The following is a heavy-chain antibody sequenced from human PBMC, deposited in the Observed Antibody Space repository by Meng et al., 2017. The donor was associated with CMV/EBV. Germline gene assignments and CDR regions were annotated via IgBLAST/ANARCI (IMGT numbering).Heavy chain of an antibody. CDR2: IRYDVSNK. D-gene: IGHD3-3*01. J-gene: IGHJ6*02. CDR1: GFTFSNYG. Sequence: GGSLRLSCAASGFTFSNYGMYWVRQAPGKGLEWVTFIRYDVSNKYYADSVKGRFTISRDNSKNTLFLQMNSLRAEDTAVYYCARPLTNYDFWSGYYTGGGMDVWGQGTTVTVSS. V-gene: IGHV3-30*02. CDR3: ARPLTNYDFWSGYYTGGGMDV.